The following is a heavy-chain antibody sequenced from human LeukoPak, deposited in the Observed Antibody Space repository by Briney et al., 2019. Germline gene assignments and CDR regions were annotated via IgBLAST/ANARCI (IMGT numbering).Heavy chain of an antibody. V-gene: IGHV1-69*05. CDR2: IIPIFGTA. CDR1: GGTFGSYA. D-gene: IGHD5-18*01. J-gene: IGHJ6*03. CDR3: AAMVTWDYYYYYMDV. Sequence: SVKVSCKASGGTFGSYAISWVRQAPGQGLEWMGGIIPIFGTANYAQKFQGRVTITTDESTSTAYMELSSLRSEDTAVYYCAAMVTWDYYYYYMDVWGKGTTVTVSS.